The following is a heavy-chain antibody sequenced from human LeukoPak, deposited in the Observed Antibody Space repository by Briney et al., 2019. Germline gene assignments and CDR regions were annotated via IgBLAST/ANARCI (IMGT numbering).Heavy chain of an antibody. V-gene: IGHV3-7*01. CDR2: IKQDGSEK. J-gene: IGHJ3*02. CDR1: GFTFSSYW. CDR3: ARDAFFTAGAFDI. D-gene: IGHD3-16*01. Sequence: GGSLRLSCAASGFTFSSYWMSWVRQAPGKGLEWVANIKQDGSEKYYVDSVKGRFTISRDNAKNSPYLQMNSLRAEDTAVYYCARDAFFTAGAFDIWGQGTMVTVSS.